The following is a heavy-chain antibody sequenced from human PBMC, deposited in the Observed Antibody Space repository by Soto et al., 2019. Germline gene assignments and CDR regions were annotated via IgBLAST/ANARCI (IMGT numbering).Heavy chain of an antibody. CDR2: IYYSGST. Sequence: PSETLSLTCTVSGGSISSSSYYWGWIRQPPGKGLEWIGSIYYSGSTYYNPSLKSRVTISVDTSKNQFSLKLSSVTAADTAVYYGARLRRHIVVVTAYDAFDIWGQGTMVTVAS. V-gene: IGHV4-39*01. J-gene: IGHJ3*02. CDR1: GGSISSSSYY. CDR3: ARLRRHIVVVTAYDAFDI. D-gene: IGHD2-21*02.